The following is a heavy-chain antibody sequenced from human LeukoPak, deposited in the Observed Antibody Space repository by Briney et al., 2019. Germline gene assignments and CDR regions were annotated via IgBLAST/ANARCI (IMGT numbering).Heavy chain of an antibody. CDR1: GGTFSSYA. Sequence: ASVKVSCKASGGTFSSYAISWVRQAPGQGLEWMGGIIPIFGTANYAQKFQGRVTITADKSTSTAYMELSSLRSDDTAVYYCARERTQWELLHLNYYYYYMDVWGKGTTVTVSS. CDR3: ARERTQWELLHLNYYYYYMDV. V-gene: IGHV1-69*06. J-gene: IGHJ6*03. CDR2: IIPIFGTA. D-gene: IGHD1-26*01.